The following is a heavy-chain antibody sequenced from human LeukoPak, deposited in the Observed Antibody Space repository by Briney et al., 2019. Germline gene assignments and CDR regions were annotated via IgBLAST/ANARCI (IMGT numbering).Heavy chain of an antibody. V-gene: IGHV3-21*01. CDR1: GFTFSSYS. CDR3: AKDLSKGLLYRRGMYYFDY. J-gene: IGHJ4*02. CDR2: ISSSSSYI. D-gene: IGHD3-10*01. Sequence: GGSLRLSCAASGFTFSSYSMDWVRQAPGKGLEWVSSISSSSSYIYYADSVKGRFTISRDNAKNSQYLQMNSLRAEDTAVYYCAKDLSKGLLYRRGMYYFDYWGQGTLVTVSS.